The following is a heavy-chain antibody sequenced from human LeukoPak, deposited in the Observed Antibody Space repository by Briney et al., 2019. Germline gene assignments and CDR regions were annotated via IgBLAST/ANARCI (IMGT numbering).Heavy chain of an antibody. CDR3: ARLITMVRTRRAFDI. CDR1: GYTFTSYG. V-gene: IGHV1-18*01. D-gene: IGHD3-10*01. CDR2: ISAYNGNT. J-gene: IGHJ3*02. Sequence: EASVRVSCKASGYTFTSYGISWVRQAPGQGLEWMGWISAYNGNTNYAQKLQGRVTMTTDTSTSTAYMEQRSLRSDDTAVYYCARLITMVRTRRAFDIWGQGTMVTVSS.